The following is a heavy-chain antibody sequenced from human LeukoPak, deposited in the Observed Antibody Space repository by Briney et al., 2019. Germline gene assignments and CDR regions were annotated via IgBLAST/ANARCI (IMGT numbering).Heavy chain of an antibody. CDR1: GGTFSSYA. V-gene: IGHV1-69*05. Sequence: ASVKVSCKASGGTFSSYAISWVRQAPGQGLEWMGGIIPIFGTANYAQKFQDRVTIPTDESTSTAYMELSSLRSEDTAVYFWARFRNAWFDYWGQGTLVTVSS. CDR2: IIPIFGTA. CDR3: ARFRNAWFDY. J-gene: IGHJ4*02.